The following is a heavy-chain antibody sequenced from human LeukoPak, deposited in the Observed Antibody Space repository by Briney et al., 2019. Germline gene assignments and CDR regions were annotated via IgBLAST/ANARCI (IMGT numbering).Heavy chain of an antibody. V-gene: IGHV4-39*07. CDR3: ARDRGYYYGSGSYYDY. Sequence: SETLSLTCAVSGASVSGSNYYWGWIRQPPGKGLEWIGNIYSSGSTYYNASLQSRVTISIDTSKNQFSLKLSSVTAADTAVYYCARDRGYYYGSGSYYDYWGQGTLVTVSS. J-gene: IGHJ4*02. CDR1: GASVSGSNYY. CDR2: IYSSGST. D-gene: IGHD3-10*01.